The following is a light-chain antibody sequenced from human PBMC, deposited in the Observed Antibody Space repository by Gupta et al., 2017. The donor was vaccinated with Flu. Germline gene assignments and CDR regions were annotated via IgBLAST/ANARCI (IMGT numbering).Light chain of an antibody. CDR2: DVS. V-gene: IGLV2-14*01. CDR3: ISYTNRSTFV. CDR1: SSDVSGYNF. Sequence: QSALTQPASVSGSPGPAINISCSGTSSDVSGYNFVSWYPHYPGKAPNLLISDVSSRPSGVSNRFSGSKSDNAASLTISGLQAEDEADYYCISYTNRSTFVFGTGTKVTVL. J-gene: IGLJ1*01.